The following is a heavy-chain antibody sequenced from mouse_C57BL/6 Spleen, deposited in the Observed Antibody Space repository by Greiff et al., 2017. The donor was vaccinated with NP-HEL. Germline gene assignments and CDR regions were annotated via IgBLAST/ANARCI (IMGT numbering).Heavy chain of an antibody. V-gene: IGHV5-6*01. CDR2: ISSGGSYT. Sequence: VQLKESGGDLVKPGGSLKLSCAASGFTFSSYGMSWVRQTPDKRLEWVATISSGGSYTYYPDSVKGRFTFSRDNASNTLYLQMSSLKSEDTAMYYCAGQETAQDQYYFDYWGQGTTLTVSS. J-gene: IGHJ2*01. D-gene: IGHD3-2*02. CDR1: GFTFSSYG. CDR3: AGQETAQDQYYFDY.